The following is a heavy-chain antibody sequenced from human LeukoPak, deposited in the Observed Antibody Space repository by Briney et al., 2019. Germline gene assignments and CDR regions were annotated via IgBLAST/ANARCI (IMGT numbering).Heavy chain of an antibody. Sequence: PSQTLSLTCTVSGGSISSGGYYWSWIRQHPGKGLEWIGYIYYSGSTYYNPSLKSRVTISVDTSKNQFSLKLSSVTAADTAVYYCARDAPYDFWSGPFDYWGQGTLVTVSS. CDR3: ARDAPYDFWSGPFDY. D-gene: IGHD3-3*01. CDR1: GGSISSGGYY. J-gene: IGHJ4*02. CDR2: IYYSGST. V-gene: IGHV4-31*03.